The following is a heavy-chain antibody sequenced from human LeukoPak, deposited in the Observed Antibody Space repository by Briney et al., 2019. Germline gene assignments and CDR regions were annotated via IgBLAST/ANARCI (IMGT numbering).Heavy chain of an antibody. CDR1: GYTFTGYY. CDR3: ARGVPLSRPAAIILWFDP. J-gene: IGHJ5*02. Sequence: ASVKVSCKASGYTFTGYYMHWVRQAPGQGLEWMGWINPNSGGTNYAQKFQGRVTMTRDTSISTAYMELSRLRSDDTAVYYCARGVPLSRPAAIILWFDPWGQGTLVTVSS. CDR2: INPNSGGT. D-gene: IGHD2-2*01. V-gene: IGHV1-2*02.